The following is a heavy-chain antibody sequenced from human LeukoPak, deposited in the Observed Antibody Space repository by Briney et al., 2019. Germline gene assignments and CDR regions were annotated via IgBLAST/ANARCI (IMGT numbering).Heavy chain of an antibody. Sequence: RPSETLSLTCTVSGVSIGSYYWGWIRQPPGKGLEWIGYIYYSGSTNYSPSLKSRVTISVDASKNQFSLNLSSVTAADTATYYCARESLIYGSGSPIFDYWGQGALVTVSS. CDR1: GVSIGSYY. J-gene: IGHJ4*02. D-gene: IGHD3-10*01. CDR3: ARESLIYGSGSPIFDY. CDR2: IYYSGST. V-gene: IGHV4-59*01.